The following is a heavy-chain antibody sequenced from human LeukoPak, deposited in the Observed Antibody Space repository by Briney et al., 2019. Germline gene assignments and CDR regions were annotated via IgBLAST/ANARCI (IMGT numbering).Heavy chain of an antibody. V-gene: IGHV1-18*01. CDR3: ARVAAYCGGDCPGGFDY. CDR1: GYTFTSYG. CDR2: ISAYNGNT. D-gene: IGHD2-21*01. J-gene: IGHJ4*02. Sequence: ASVKVSCKASGYTFTSYGISWVRQAPGQGLEWMGWISAYNGNTNYAQKLQGRVTMTTDTSTSTAYMELRSLRSDDTAVYYCARVAAYCGGDCPGGFDYWGQGTLVTVSS.